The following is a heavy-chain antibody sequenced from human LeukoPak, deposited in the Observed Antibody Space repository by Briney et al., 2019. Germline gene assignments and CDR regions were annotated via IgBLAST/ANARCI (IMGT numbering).Heavy chain of an antibody. CDR1: GGSISSDNW. D-gene: IGHD2-15*01. CDR3: ARDISNRKGSD. V-gene: IGHV4-4*02. CDR2: INHSGNS. Sequence: SETLSLTCDVSGGSISSDNWWNWVRQPPGKGLEWIGEINHSGNSNYNPSLKSRVVMSTDTSKNQFSLRLSSVTAADTAVYFCARDISNRKGSDWGQGTLVTVSS. J-gene: IGHJ4*02.